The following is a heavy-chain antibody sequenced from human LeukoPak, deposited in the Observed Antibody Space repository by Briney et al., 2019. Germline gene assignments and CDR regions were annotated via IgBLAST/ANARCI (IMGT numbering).Heavy chain of an antibody. J-gene: IGHJ5*02. CDR2: INHSGST. D-gene: IGHD6-13*01. Sequence: PSETLSLTCAVYGGSFSAYYWSGIRQPPGKGLEWIGEINHSGSTNYNPSLKSRVTISIDTSKNQFSLEMSSVTAADTAVYYCARGRGARSSRWYNWFDPWGQGTLVTVSS. V-gene: IGHV4-34*01. CDR3: ARGRGARSSRWYNWFDP. CDR1: GGSFSAYY.